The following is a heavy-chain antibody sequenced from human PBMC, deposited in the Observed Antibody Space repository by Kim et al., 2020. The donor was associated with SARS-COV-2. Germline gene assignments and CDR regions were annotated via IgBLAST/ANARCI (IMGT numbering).Heavy chain of an antibody. J-gene: IGHJ6*02. CDR2: IDPSDSYT. Sequence: GESLKISCKGSGYSFTSYWISWVRQMPGKGLEWMGRIDPSDSYTNYSPSFQGHVTISADKSISTAYLQWSSLKASDTAMYYCASLRDVLGGGREYYYYYGMDVWGQGTTVTVSS. V-gene: IGHV5-10-1*01. CDR1: GYSFTSYW. D-gene: IGHD3-10*01. CDR3: ASLRDVLGGGREYYYYYGMDV.